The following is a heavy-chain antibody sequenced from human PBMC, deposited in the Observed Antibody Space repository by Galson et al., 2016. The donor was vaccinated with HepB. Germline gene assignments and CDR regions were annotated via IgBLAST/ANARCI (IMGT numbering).Heavy chain of an antibody. D-gene: IGHD7-27*01. Sequence: SVKVSCKASGGTFSSYAISWVRQAPGQGLEWMGGIIPLFDTANYAQRFQGRVTITADKSTSTAYMELSSLRSEDTAVYYCASDQEGASQLGVDPWGLGTLVSAPS. CDR2: IIPLFDTA. CDR3: ASDQEGASQLGVDP. V-gene: IGHV1-69*06. CDR1: GGTFSSYA. J-gene: IGHJ5*02.